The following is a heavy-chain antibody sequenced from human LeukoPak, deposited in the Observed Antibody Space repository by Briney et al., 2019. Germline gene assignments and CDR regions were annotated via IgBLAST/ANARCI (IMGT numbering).Heavy chain of an antibody. Sequence: GGSLRLSCAASGFTFSDYWMHWVRQAPGKGLVWVSRISSDGSRVTYADSVKGRFTISRDNAKNSLYLQMNSLRAEDTAVYYCAELGITMIGGVWGKGTTVTISS. D-gene: IGHD3-10*02. J-gene: IGHJ6*04. CDR1: GFTFSDYW. CDR3: AELGITMIGGV. V-gene: IGHV3-74*01. CDR2: ISSDGSRV.